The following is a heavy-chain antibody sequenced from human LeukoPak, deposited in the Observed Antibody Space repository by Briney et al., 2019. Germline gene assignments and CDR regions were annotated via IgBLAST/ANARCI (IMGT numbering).Heavy chain of an antibody. CDR2: INHSGST. V-gene: IGHV4-34*01. CDR1: GGSFSGYY. CDR3: ARGMGYCSSTSCYIGN. Sequence: SETLSLTCAVYGGSFSGYYWSWIRQPPGKGLEWIGEINHSGSTNYNPSLKSRVTISVDTSKNQFSLKLSSVTAADAAVYYCARGMGYCSSTSCYIGNWGQGTLVTVSS. D-gene: IGHD2-2*02. J-gene: IGHJ4*02.